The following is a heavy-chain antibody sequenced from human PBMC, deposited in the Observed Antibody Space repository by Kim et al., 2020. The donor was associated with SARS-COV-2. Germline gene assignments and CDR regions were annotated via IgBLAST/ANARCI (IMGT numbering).Heavy chain of an antibody. CDR2: IRSDANSYAT. V-gene: IGHV3-73*01. J-gene: IGHJ4*02. Sequence: GGSLRLSCAASGFTFSGSAMHWVRQAPGKGLEWVGRIRSDANSYATAYAASGKFSFTIARDETKNTPHLHMHSVETKATDLCYCTRLLSAAGPGDYWGQG. CDR1: GFTFSGSA. D-gene: IGHD6-13*01. CDR3: TRLLSAAGPGDY.